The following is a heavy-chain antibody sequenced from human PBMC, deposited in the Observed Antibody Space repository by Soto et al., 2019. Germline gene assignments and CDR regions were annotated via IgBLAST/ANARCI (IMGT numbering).Heavy chain of an antibody. Sequence: EVQLLESGGGLVQRWGSLILSCAASGFIFNNYAMTWVRQAPGKGLEWVARVSGRGGSAYYADSVKGRLTISRDNSNNTLYLQMTNVRGEDTAVYYCVRRAGGAVVWYYDLWGRGTLVSV. CDR2: VSGRGGSA. J-gene: IGHJ2*01. CDR1: GFIFNNYA. CDR3: VRRAGGAVVWYYDL. V-gene: IGHV3-23*01. D-gene: IGHD2-21*01.